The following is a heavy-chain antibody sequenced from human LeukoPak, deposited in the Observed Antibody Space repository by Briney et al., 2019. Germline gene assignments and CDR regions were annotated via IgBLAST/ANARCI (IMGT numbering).Heavy chain of an antibody. D-gene: IGHD5-18*01. J-gene: IGHJ4*02. Sequence: PGGSLRLSCAASGFTFSSSSMNWVRQAPGKGLEWVSSIDTRGSGDYYADSVKGRFTISRDNARNSLYLQMNSLRAEDTAVYYCARHPSSGRYSYSHLSYFDYWGQGTLVTVSS. V-gene: IGHV3-21*01. CDR3: ARHPSSGRYSYSHLSYFDY. CDR2: IDTRGSGD. CDR1: GFTFSSSS.